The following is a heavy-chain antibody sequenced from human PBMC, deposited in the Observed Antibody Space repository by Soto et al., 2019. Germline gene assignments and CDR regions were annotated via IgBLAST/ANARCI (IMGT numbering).Heavy chain of an antibody. J-gene: IGHJ6*03. V-gene: IGHV3-9*01. CDR1: GFTFDDYA. CDR3: AKGPFGYYYYMDV. Sequence: GGSLRLSCAASGFTFDDYAMHWVRQAPGKGLEWVSGISWNSGSIGYADSVKGRFTISRDNAKNSLYLQMNSLRAEDTALYYCAKGPFGYYYYMDVWGKGTKVTVSS. CDR2: ISWNSGSI. D-gene: IGHD3-16*01.